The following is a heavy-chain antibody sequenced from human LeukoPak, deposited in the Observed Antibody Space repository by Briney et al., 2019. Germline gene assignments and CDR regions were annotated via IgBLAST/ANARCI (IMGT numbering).Heavy chain of an antibody. CDR1: GGSFSGYY. J-gene: IGHJ3*02. Sequence: PSETLSLTCAVYGGSFSGYYWSWIRQPPGKGLEWIGEINHSGSTNYNPSLKSRVTISVDTSKNQFSLKLSSVTAADTAVYYCARDGNYDAFDIWGQGTMVTVSS. D-gene: IGHD1-7*01. V-gene: IGHV4-34*01. CDR3: ARDGNYDAFDI. CDR2: INHSGST.